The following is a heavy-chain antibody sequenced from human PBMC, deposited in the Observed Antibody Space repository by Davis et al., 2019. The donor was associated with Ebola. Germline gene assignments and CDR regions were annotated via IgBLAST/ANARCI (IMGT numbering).Heavy chain of an antibody. Sequence: AASVKVSCKASGYTFTGYYIHWVRQAPGQGLEWMGWINPNSGDTKYSQKFQGWVTMTRDTPISTAYMELNRLTSDDTAVYYCARDQVCSGATCYAYFDFRGQGTLVTVSS. CDR1: GYTFTGYY. J-gene: IGHJ4*02. CDR2: INPNSGDT. V-gene: IGHV1-2*04. CDR3: ARDQVCSGATCYAYFDF. D-gene: IGHD2-15*01.